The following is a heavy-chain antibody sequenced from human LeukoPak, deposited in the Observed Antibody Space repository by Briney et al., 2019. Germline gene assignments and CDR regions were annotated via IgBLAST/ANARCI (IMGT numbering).Heavy chain of an antibody. D-gene: IGHD3-10*01. Sequence: GGSLRLSCAASGFTVSSNYMSWVRQAPGKGLEWVSVIYSGGSTYYADSVKGRFTISRHNSKNTLYLQMNSLRAEDTAVYYCARVAVRPFSVWFDSWGQGTLVTVSS. V-gene: IGHV3-53*04. CDR2: IYSGGST. CDR3: ARVAVRPFSVWFDS. J-gene: IGHJ5*01. CDR1: GFTVSSNY.